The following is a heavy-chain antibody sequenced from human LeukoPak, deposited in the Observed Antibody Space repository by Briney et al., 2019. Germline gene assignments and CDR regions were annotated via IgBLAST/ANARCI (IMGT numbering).Heavy chain of an antibody. CDR1: GFTFSSYS. J-gene: IGHJ4*02. D-gene: IGHD6-13*01. CDR3: ARVISAAGIDY. V-gene: IGHV3-21*01. Sequence: GGSLRLSCAASGFTFSSYSMNWVRQAPGKGLEWVSSISSSSSYIYYADSVKGRFTISRDNAKNSLYLQMNSLRAEDTAVYYCARVISAAGIDYWGPGNPGHRLL. CDR2: ISSSSSYI.